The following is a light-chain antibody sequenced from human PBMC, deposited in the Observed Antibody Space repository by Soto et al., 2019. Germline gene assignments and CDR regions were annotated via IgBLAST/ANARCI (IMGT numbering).Light chain of an antibody. Sequence: QSVLTQSPSASASLGASVTLTCTLSSGHSSYAIAWHQQQPEKGPRYLMKLNSDGSHSKGDGIPDRFSGSSSGAARYLTISSLQSEDEADYYCQTWGTGILVFGGGTKLTVL. J-gene: IGLJ2*01. CDR3: QTWGTGILV. CDR1: SGHSSYA. V-gene: IGLV4-69*01. CDR2: LNSDGSH.